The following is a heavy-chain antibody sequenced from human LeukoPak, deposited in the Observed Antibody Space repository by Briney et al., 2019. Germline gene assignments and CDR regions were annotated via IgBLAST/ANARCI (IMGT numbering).Heavy chain of an antibody. D-gene: IGHD4-23*01. Sequence: PGGSLRLSCAASGFTFSSYAMSWVRQAPGKGLEWVSGISWNSGSIGYADSVKGRFTISRDNAKNSLYLQMNSLRAEDMALYYCAKGTHDYGGNSEYYFDYWGQGTLVTVSS. CDR3: AKGTHDYGGNSEYYFDY. J-gene: IGHJ4*02. V-gene: IGHV3-9*03. CDR2: ISWNSGSI. CDR1: GFTFSSYA.